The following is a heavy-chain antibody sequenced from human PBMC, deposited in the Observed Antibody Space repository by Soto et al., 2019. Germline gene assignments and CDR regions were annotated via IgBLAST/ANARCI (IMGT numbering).Heavy chain of an antibody. CDR3: ASYYGSGSFYGMDV. D-gene: IGHD3-10*01. J-gene: IGHJ6*02. CDR2: IYHSGST. Sequence: QLQLQESGSGLVEPSQTLSLTCAVSGGSISSAGYSWSWIRQPPGKGLEWIGYIYHSGSTYYSPSLKSRVTISLDRSENQFSLRLTSVTAADTAVYYCASYYGSGSFYGMDVWGQGTTVTVSS. CDR1: GGSISSAGYS. V-gene: IGHV4-30-2*01.